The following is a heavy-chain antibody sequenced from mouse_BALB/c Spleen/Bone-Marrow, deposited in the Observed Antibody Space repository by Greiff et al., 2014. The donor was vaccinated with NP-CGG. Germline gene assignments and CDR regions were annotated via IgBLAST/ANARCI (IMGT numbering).Heavy chain of an antibody. Sequence: EVQLQQSGPELVKPGASVKVSCKASGYSFTDYYMHWVKQRHGESLEWIGYIDPYNGGTSYNQKFKGKATMTVDKSSSTAFMHLTSLTSEDSAVYYCASYHSSGYGMDYWGQGTSVTVSS. V-gene: IGHV1S135*01. CDR1: GYSFTDYY. J-gene: IGHJ4*01. CDR2: IDPYNGGT. D-gene: IGHD3-1*01. CDR3: ASYHSSGYGMDY.